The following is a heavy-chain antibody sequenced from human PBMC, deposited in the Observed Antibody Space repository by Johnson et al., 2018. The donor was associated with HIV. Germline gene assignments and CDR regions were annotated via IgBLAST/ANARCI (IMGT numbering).Heavy chain of an antibody. CDR3: ARGPTMRYCTNGVCYIGAFDI. CDR2: INWNGGST. D-gene: IGHD2-8*01. CDR1: GFTFDDYG. J-gene: IGHJ3*02. Sequence: VQLVESGGGVAWPGGSLRLSCAASGFTFDDYGMSWVRQAPGKGLEWVSGINWNGGSTGYADSVKGRFTISRDNAKNSLYLQMNSLRAEDTALYYCARGPTMRYCTNGVCYIGAFDIWGQGTMVTVSS. V-gene: IGHV3-20*04.